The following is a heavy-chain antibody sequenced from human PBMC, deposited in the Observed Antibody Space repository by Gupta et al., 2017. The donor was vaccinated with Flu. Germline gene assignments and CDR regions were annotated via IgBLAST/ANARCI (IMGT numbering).Heavy chain of an antibody. CDR2: IGSDGINK. J-gene: IGHJ3*02. Sequence: VRQAPGKGLEWVAVIGSDGINKFYADSVKGRFTFSRDNSKSTLSLQMTSLRAEDTAVYYCVRERGPFDGFDIWGQGTMVTVSS. D-gene: IGHD3-10*01. V-gene: IGHV3-33*01. CDR3: VRERGPFDGFDI.